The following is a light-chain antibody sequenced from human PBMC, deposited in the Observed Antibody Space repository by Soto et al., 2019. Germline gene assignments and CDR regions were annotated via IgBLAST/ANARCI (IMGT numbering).Light chain of an antibody. Sequence: DIVMTQSPDSLAVSLGERATINCKSRQSVLYSSNNKDYLAWYQQKPGQPPKLLIYWASTRESGVSDRFSGSGSGTDFPLTISSLQAEDVAVYYCHQYYSAPHTFGQGTKLEIK. CDR3: HQYYSAPHT. CDR2: WAS. CDR1: QSVLYSSNNKDY. J-gene: IGKJ2*01. V-gene: IGKV4-1*01.